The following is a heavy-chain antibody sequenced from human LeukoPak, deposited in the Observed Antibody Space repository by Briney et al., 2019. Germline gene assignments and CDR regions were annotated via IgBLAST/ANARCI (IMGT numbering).Heavy chain of an antibody. V-gene: IGHV3-69-1*02. J-gene: IGHJ6*04. CDR2: I. Sequence: PGGSLRLSCAASGFTFSDHYMDWVRQAPGKGLQWVSGIDSVKGRFTISTDNSKNTLYLQMNSLRAEDTAVYYCAELGITMIGGVWGKGTTVTISS. CDR3: AELGITMIGGV. D-gene: IGHD3-10*02. CDR1: GFTFSDHY.